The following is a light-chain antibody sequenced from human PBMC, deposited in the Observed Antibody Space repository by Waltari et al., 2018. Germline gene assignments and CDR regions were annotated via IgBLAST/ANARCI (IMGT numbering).Light chain of an antibody. Sequence: DIHLTQSPSFLSASVGDRVTITCRASQDISSNLAWYQQKPGKAPKLLIYRASTLQSGVPSRFSGSESGTEFTLTISGLQSEDFATYSCLQLNSYPRTFGQGTKVEVK. J-gene: IGKJ1*01. CDR1: QDISSN. CDR3: LQLNSYPRT. V-gene: IGKV1-9*01. CDR2: RAS.